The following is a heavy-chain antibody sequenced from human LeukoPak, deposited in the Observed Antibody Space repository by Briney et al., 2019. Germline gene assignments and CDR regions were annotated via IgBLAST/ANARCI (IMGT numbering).Heavy chain of an antibody. CDR2: ISYDGSNK. CDR1: GFTFSSYG. CDR3: AKSVVATRHLVDY. Sequence: GGSLRLSCAASGFTFSSYGMHWVRQAPGKGLEWVAVISYDGSNKYYADSVKGRFTISRDNSKNTLYLQMNSLRAEDTAVYYCAKSVVATRHLVDYWGQGTLVTVSS. J-gene: IGHJ4*02. D-gene: IGHD5-12*01. V-gene: IGHV3-30*18.